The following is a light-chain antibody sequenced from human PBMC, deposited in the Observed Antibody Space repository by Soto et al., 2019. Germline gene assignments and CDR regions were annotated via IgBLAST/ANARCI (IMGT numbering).Light chain of an antibody. CDR1: SSDVGGYNY. Sequence: QSPMTQPPSAAGSPGQSFTISCTGTSSDVGGYNYVSWYQQHPGKAPKLMIYEVSERPSGVPDRFSGSKSSNTASLTVSGLQAEDEADYYCSSYSGSNNFVFGTGTKVTV. J-gene: IGLJ1*01. CDR2: EVS. CDR3: SSYSGSNNFV. V-gene: IGLV2-8*01.